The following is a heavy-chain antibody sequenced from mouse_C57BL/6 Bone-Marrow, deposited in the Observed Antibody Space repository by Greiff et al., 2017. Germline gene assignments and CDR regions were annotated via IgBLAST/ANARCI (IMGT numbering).Heavy chain of an antibody. CDR2: IYPGRGST. V-gene: IGHV1-55*01. Sequence: VQLQQPGAELVKPGASVKMSCKASGYTFTSYWITWVKQRPGQGLEWIGDIYPGRGSTNYNEKFKSKATLTVDTSSSTAYMQLSSLTSEDSAVYYCAKPISYYGSSYGHYAMDYWGQGTSVTVSS. CDR1: GYTFTSYW. J-gene: IGHJ4*01. CDR3: AKPISYYGSSYGHYAMDY. D-gene: IGHD1-1*01.